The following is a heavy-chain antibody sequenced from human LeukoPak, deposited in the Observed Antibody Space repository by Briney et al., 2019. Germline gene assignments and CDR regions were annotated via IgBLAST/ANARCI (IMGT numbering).Heavy chain of an antibody. D-gene: IGHD3-10*02. CDR2: IYPGDSDT. V-gene: IGHV5-51*01. J-gene: IGHJ4*02. Sequence: GESLKISCQGSGYSFTSYWIGWLRQMPGKGLEWMGIIYPGDSDTRYSPSFQGQVTISADKSSSTAYLQWSSLKASDTAMYFCARHSVRRTYYFDYWGQGTLVTVSS. CDR3: ARHSVRRTYYFDY. CDR1: GYSFTSYW.